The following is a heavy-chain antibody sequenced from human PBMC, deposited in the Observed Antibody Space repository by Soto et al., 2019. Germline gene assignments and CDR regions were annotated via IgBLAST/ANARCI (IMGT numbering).Heavy chain of an antibody. D-gene: IGHD1-26*01. Sequence: GGSLRLSCAASGFTFSSYSMNWVRQAPGKGLEWVSYISSSSSTIYYSDSVKGRFTISIDNAKKSLYLQMNSLRDGDTAVYYCARRPDSVSYFDYYGMDVWGQGTTVTVSS. J-gene: IGHJ6*02. CDR3: ARRPDSVSYFDYYGMDV. V-gene: IGHV3-48*02. CDR2: ISSSSSTI. CDR1: GFTFSSYS.